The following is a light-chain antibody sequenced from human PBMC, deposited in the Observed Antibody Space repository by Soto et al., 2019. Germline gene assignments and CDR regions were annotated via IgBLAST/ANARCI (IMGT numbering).Light chain of an antibody. J-gene: IGKJ5*01. CDR1: QSVSSY. Sequence: SQSVSSYLAWYQQKPGQAPRLLIYDASNRATSIPARFSGSGSGTDFTLTIRSLEPEDFAVYXCQQSSNWPPITFGKGPRREIK. CDR3: QQSSNWPPIT. V-gene: IGKV3-11*01. CDR2: DAS.